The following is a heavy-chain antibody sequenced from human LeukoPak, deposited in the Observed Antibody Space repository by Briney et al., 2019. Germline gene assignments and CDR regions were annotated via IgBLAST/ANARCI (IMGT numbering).Heavy chain of an antibody. V-gene: IGHV4-31*03. CDR3: ARDKAAEGYQLLRYNWFDP. Sequence: PSETLSLTCTVSGGSISSGGYYWSWIRQHPGKGLEWIGYIYYSGGTYYNPSLKSRVTISVDTSKNQFSLKLSFVTAADTAVYYCARDKAAEGYQLLRYNWFDPWGQGTLVTVSS. CDR2: IYYSGGT. CDR1: GGSISSGGYY. J-gene: IGHJ5*02. D-gene: IGHD2-2*01.